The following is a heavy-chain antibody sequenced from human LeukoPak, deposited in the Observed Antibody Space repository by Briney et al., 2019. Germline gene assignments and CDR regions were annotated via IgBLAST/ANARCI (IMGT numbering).Heavy chain of an antibody. J-gene: IGHJ4*02. CDR1: GGSLSGSY. CDR2: INFSGTT. V-gene: IGHV4-4*07. CDR3: AAPPEYYYDSSGYAN. D-gene: IGHD3-22*01. Sequence: SETLSLTCSVSGGSLSGSYWSWIRQSAGERPEYIGRINFSGTTNYNPSLRSRVTISVDTSKNQFSLKLSSVTAADTAVYYCAAPPEYYYDSSGYANWGQGTLVTVSS.